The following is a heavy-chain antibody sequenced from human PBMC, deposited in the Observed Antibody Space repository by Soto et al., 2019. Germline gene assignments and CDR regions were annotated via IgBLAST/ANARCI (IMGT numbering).Heavy chain of an antibody. V-gene: IGHV1-3*01. J-gene: IGHJ4*02. CDR2: INAGNGNT. D-gene: IGHD6-6*01. Sequence: ASVKVSCKASGYTFTSYAMHWVRQAPGQRLEWMGWINAGNGNTKYSQKFQGRVTITRDTSASTAYMELSSLRSEDTAVYYCARASTPYSSLGPVDYWGQGTLVTAPQ. CDR1: GYTFTSYA. CDR3: ARASTPYSSLGPVDY.